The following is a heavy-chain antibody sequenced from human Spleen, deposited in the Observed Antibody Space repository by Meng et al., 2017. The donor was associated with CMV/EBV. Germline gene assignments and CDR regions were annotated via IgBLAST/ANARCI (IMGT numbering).Heavy chain of an antibody. D-gene: IGHD1-26*01. CDR1: GFTFSSYG. J-gene: IGHJ4*02. CDR3: ARDTLPYSGSHGTLFLGY. Sequence: GGSLRLSCAASGFTFSSYGMHWVRQAPGKGLEWVAFIRYDGSNKYYADSVKGRFTISRDNSKNTLYLQMNSLRAEDTAVYYCARDTLPYSGSHGTLFLGYWGQGTLVTVSS. CDR2: IRYDGSNK. V-gene: IGHV3-30*02.